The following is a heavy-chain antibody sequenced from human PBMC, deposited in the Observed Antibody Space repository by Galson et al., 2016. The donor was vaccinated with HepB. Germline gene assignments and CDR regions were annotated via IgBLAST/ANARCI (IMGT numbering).Heavy chain of an antibody. CDR3: ARVGIRDAFDV. D-gene: IGHD7-27*01. CDR1: GSIFSTYD. V-gene: IGHV3-13*01. CDR2: IGTADDT. J-gene: IGHJ3*01. Sequence: SLRLSCAASGSIFSTYDMHWVRQVTGKGLEWVSGIGTADDTYYPDSVKGRFIISRENAKNSLYLQMNSLRAGDTAVYYCARVGIRDAFDVWGRGTMVTVSS.